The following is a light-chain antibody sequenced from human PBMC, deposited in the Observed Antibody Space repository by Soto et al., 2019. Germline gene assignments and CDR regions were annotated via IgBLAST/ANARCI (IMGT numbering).Light chain of an antibody. J-gene: IGLJ3*02. Sequence: QSVLTQPASVSGSPGQSIAISCTGTSSDVGGYNYVSWYQQHPGKTPNLMIYDVSNRPSGVSNRFSGSKSGNTASLTISGLQAEDEADYYCSSYTSSSTWVLGGGTQLTVL. CDR1: SSDVGGYNY. CDR3: SSYTSSSTWV. V-gene: IGLV2-14*01. CDR2: DVS.